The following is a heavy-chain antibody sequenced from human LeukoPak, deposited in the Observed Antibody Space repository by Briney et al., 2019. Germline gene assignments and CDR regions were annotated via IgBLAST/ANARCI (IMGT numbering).Heavy chain of an antibody. Sequence: SETPSLTCTVSGDSITSISSYYWSWIRQPPGKGLEWIGLIYYSGTTNYNPSLRSRVTISLDTSKNQVSLKLTSVTAADTAVYYCARQFDPWGQGTLVTVSS. V-gene: IGHV4-59*08. CDR2: IYYSGTT. CDR3: ARQFDP. J-gene: IGHJ5*02. CDR1: GDSITSISSYY.